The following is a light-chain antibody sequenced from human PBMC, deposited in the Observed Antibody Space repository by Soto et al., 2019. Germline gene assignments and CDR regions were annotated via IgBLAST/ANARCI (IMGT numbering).Light chain of an antibody. CDR3: QQSYSSRT. CDR2: GAS. CDR1: QSVSSSY. V-gene: IGKV3-20*01. J-gene: IGKJ1*01. Sequence: EIVLTQSPGTLSLSPRERATLSCRASQSVSSSYLAWYQQKPGQAPRLLIYGASSRATGIPDRFSGSGSGTDFTLTISRLEPEDYATYYCQQSYSSRTFGQGTTVEIK.